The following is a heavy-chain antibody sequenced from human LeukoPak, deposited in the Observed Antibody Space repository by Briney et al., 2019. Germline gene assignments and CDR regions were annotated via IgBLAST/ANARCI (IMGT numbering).Heavy chain of an antibody. D-gene: IGHD6-13*01. J-gene: IGHJ4*02. V-gene: IGHV3-7*01. CDR2: IKKDGSEK. CDR3: ASELPSSSWYDY. Sequence: GGSLRLSCAASGFTFSSSWMHWVRQAPGKGLEWVANIKKDGSEKYYVASVRGRFTISRDNAKNSLYLQMNSLRAEDTAVYYCASELPSSSWYDYWGQGTLVTVSS. CDR1: GFTFSSSW.